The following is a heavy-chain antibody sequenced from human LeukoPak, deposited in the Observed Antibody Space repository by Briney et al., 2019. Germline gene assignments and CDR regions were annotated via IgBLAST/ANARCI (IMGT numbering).Heavy chain of an antibody. CDR3: ARGGTGHIVHIGVAGLDRDRSVFDP. V-gene: IGHV6-1*01. CDR1: GDSVSNNRAA. J-gene: IGHJ5*02. Sequence: SQTLSLTCGISGDSVSNNRAAWNWIRQSPSRGLEWLGRTYYRSKWYNDYAVSVKGRITINADTSKNQFSLQLNSVTPDDTAVNYCARGGTGHIVHIGVAGLDRDRSVFDPWGQGTLVTVSS. CDR2: TYYRSKWYN. D-gene: IGHD1-14*01.